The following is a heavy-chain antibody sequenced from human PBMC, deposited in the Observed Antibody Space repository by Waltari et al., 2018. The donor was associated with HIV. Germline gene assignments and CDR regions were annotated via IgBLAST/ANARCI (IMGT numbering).Heavy chain of an antibody. Sequence: QVRLEESGGGLVRPGGSLKLSCADSGFGFGDYYLTWVRQAPGMGPEWISSISGRGTTISYADSVKGRFSISRDNAKNSLFLQMNRMRVDDTALYYCTRDYFHFDSSGSLDWGRGIQVIVSS. J-gene: IGHJ4*01. V-gene: IGHV3-11*01. D-gene: IGHD3-22*01. CDR3: TRDYFHFDSSGSLD. CDR1: GFGFGDYY. CDR2: ISGRGTTI.